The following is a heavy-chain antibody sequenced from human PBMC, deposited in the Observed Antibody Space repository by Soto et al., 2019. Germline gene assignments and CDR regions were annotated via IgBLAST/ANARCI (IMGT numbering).Heavy chain of an antibody. V-gene: IGHV3-30*18. CDR3: AKDYGSGTYLFDY. CDR1: GFTFSDYY. J-gene: IGHJ4*02. D-gene: IGHD3-10*01. Sequence: GGSLRLSCAASGFTFSDYYMSWIRQVPGKGLEWVAFISNIGSNEYYADSVKDRFTISRDNSKNTLYLQMTSLIPGDTAVYYCAKDYGSGTYLFDYCGQGTVVTVSS. CDR2: ISNIGSNE.